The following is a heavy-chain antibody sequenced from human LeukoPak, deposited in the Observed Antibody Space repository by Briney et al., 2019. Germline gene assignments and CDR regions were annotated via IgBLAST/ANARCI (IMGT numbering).Heavy chain of an antibody. Sequence: PGGSLRLSCAASGFTFSSYSMNWVRQAPGKGLEWVSSISSSSYIYYADSVKGRFTISRDNAKNSLYLQMNSLRAEDTAVYYCARYSIVGATTFDYWGQGTLVTVSS. J-gene: IGHJ4*02. D-gene: IGHD1-26*01. CDR3: ARYSIVGATTFDY. V-gene: IGHV3-21*01. CDR1: GFTFSSYS. CDR2: ISSSSYI.